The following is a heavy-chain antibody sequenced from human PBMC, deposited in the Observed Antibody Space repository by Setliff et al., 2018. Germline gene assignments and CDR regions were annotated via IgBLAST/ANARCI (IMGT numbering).Heavy chain of an antibody. CDR1: GFTFSDSA. D-gene: IGHD3-10*01. Sequence: GGSLRLSCAASGFTFSDSAIHWVRQASGKGLEWVGRIRSKTNNYATAYAASMKGRFSISREDSENTAYLLMHSLTTQDTAVYYCTLDLLWFGEFFHDSWRQGTLVTASS. V-gene: IGHV3-73*01. CDR2: IRSKTNNYAT. CDR3: TLDLLWFGEFFHDS. J-gene: IGHJ5*01.